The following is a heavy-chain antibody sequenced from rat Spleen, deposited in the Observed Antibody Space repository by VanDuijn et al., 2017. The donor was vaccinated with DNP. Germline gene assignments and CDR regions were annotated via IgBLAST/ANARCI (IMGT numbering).Heavy chain of an antibody. V-gene: IGHV5-20*01. CDR1: GFTFSDYY. J-gene: IGHJ3*01. CDR2: ISYDGGST. CDR3: ASQGTIAAMAFGS. D-gene: IGHD1-2*01. Sequence: EVQLVESGGGLVQPGRSLKLSCAASGFTFSDYYMAWVRQAPTKGLEWVAYISYDGGSTYYRDSVKGRFTISRANSKSTLFLQMDSLRSEDTATYYCASQGTIAAMAFGSWGQGTLVTVSS.